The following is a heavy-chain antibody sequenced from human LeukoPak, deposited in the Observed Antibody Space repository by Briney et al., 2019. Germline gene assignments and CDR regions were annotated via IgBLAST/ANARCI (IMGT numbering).Heavy chain of an antibody. D-gene: IGHD6-19*01. Sequence: GGSLRLSCAASGFTFSSYSMNWVRQAPGKGLEWVGRSRNKAKSYTTEYAASVKGRFTISRGDSKNSLYLQMNSLETEDTAVYYCVRVGSVSGSDYLDYWGQGTLVTVSS. V-gene: IGHV3-72*01. J-gene: IGHJ4*02. CDR1: GFTFSSYS. CDR2: SRNKAKSYTT. CDR3: VRVGSVSGSDYLDY.